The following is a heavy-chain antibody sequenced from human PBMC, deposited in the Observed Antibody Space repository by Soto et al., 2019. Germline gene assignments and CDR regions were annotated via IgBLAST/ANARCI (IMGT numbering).Heavy chain of an antibody. V-gene: IGHV1-69*06. CDR2: IIPIFGTA. Sequence: SVKVSCKASGGTFSSYAISWVRQAPGQGLEWMGGIIPIFGTANYAQKFQGRVTITADKSTSTAYMELSSLRSEDTAVYYCAWTDCSSTSCYTGDGVYYYYYGMDVWGQGTTVTVSS. D-gene: IGHD2-2*02. J-gene: IGHJ6*02. CDR1: GGTFSSYA. CDR3: AWTDCSSTSCYTGDGVYYYYYGMDV.